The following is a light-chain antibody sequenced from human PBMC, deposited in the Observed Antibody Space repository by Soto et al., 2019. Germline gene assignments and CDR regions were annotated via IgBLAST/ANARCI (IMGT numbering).Light chain of an antibody. Sequence: QSVLTQPPSASGSPGQSVTISCTGTSSDVGGYNYVSWYQQHPGKAPKLMIYVVSGRPSGVSGVSDRFSGSKSGNTASLTISGLQAEDEADYYCSSFTSTSTYVFGTGTKLTVL. CDR1: SSDVGGYNY. V-gene: IGLV2-14*01. CDR3: SSFTSTSTYV. J-gene: IGLJ1*01. CDR2: VVS.